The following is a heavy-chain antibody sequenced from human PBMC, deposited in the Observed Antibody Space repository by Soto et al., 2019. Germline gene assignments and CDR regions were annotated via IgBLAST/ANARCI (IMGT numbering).Heavy chain of an antibody. V-gene: IGHV1-69*13. Sequence: SVKVSCKASGGTFSSYAISWVRQPPGQGLEWMGGIIPIFGTANYAQKFQGRVTITADESTSTAYMELSSLRSEDTAVYYCASPNYDIFPWPSYYGMDVWGQGTPVTVSS. J-gene: IGHJ6*02. CDR2: IIPIFGTA. CDR1: GGTFSSYA. CDR3: ASPNYDIFPWPSYYGMDV. D-gene: IGHD3-9*01.